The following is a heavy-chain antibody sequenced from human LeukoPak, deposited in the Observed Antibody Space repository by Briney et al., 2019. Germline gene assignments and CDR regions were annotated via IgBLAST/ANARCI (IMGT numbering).Heavy chain of an antibody. D-gene: IGHD1-26*01. CDR1: GYTFTDYY. CDR3: AGGIGRYSSSFFAY. V-gene: IGHV1-2*02. J-gene: IGHJ4*02. Sequence: ASVKVSCKTSGYTFTDYYIHWVRQAPGQGLEWMGWINPNSGGTNYAQKFQGRVTMTGDTSISTAYMELSRLRSDDTAVCYYAGGIGRYSSSFFAYWGQGTLVTVSS. CDR2: INPNSGGT.